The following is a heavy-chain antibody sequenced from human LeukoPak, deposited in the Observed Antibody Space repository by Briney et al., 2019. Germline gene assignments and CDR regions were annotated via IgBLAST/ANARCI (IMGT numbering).Heavy chain of an antibody. CDR3: ARGLGGY. CDR2: INHSGGT. Sequence: NPSETLSLTCAVYGGSFSGFYWSWIRQPPGKGLEWTGEINHSGGTNYNPSLKSRVTISVDTSKNQFSLKLSSVTAADTAVYYCARGLGGYWGQGTLVTVSS. D-gene: IGHD2-15*01. CDR1: GGSFSGFY. V-gene: IGHV4-34*01. J-gene: IGHJ4*02.